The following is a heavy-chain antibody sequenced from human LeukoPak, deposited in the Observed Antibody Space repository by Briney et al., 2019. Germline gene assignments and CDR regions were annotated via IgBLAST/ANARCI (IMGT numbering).Heavy chain of an antibody. D-gene: IGHD2-15*01. V-gene: IGHV4-59*01. CDR3: ARDRGVCSGGSCYSRFYYGMDV. CDR2: IYYSGST. J-gene: IGHJ6*02. CDR1: GGSISSYY. Sequence: PSETLSLTCTVSGGSISSYYWSWIRQPPGKGLEWIGYIYYSGSTNYNPSLKSRVTISVDTSKNQFSLKLSSVTAADTAVYYCARDRGVCSGGSCYSRFYYGMDVWGQGTTVTVSS.